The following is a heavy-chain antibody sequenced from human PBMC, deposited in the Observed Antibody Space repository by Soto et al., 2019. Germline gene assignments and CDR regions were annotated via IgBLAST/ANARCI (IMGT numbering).Heavy chain of an antibody. Sequence: WCLGLSFASSGFTFSSYAMHWVRQAPGKGLEWVAVISYDGSNKYYADSVKGRFTISRDNSKNTLYLQMNSLRAEDTAVYYCARDMRQWLVYYFDYWGQGTLVTVSS. V-gene: IGHV3-30-3*01. D-gene: IGHD6-19*01. CDR2: ISYDGSNK. J-gene: IGHJ4*02. CDR1: GFTFSSYA. CDR3: ARDMRQWLVYYFDY.